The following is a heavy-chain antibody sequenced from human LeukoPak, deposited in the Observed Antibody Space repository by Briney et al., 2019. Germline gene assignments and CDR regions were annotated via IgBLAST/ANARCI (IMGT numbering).Heavy chain of an antibody. D-gene: IGHD3-3*01. CDR3: ARYDFWSGYYKTGLGAFDI. CDR1: GGSISSGSYY. CDR2: IYTSGST. Sequence: SETLSLTCTVSGGSISSGSYYGSWIRQPAGKGLEWIVRIYTSGSTNYNPSVKSRVTISVKTAKKQFSLKLSSVTAADTAVYYCARYDFWSGYYKTGLGAFDIWGQGTMVTVSS. J-gene: IGHJ3*02. V-gene: IGHV4-61*02.